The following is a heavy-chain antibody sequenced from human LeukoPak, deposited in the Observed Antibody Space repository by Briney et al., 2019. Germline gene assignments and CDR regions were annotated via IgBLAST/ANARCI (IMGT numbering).Heavy chain of an antibody. CDR2: ISYDGSNK. Sequence: GRSLRLSCAASGFTSSSYGMHWVRQAPGKGLEWVAVISYDGSNKYYADSVKGRFTISRDNSKNTLYLQMNSLRAEDTAVYYCAKDLGGKPYYYYGMDVWGQGTTVTVSS. CDR1: GFTSSSYG. V-gene: IGHV3-30*18. J-gene: IGHJ6*02. CDR3: AKDLGGKPYYYYGMDV.